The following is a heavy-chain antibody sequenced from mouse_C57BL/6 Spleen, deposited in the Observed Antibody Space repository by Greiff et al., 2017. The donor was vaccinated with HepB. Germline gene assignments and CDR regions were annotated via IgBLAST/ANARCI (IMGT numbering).Heavy chain of an antibody. CDR2: IHPNSGST. V-gene: IGHV1-64*01. CDR3: AMPTVVPTRYYFDY. D-gene: IGHD1-1*01. CDR1: GYTFTSYW. Sequence: VQLQQSGAELVKPGASVKLSCKASGYTFTSYWMHWVKQRPGQGLEWIGMIHPNSGSTNYNEKFKSKATLTVDKSSSTAYMQLSSLTSEDSAVYYCAMPTVVPTRYYFDYWGQGTTLTVSS. J-gene: IGHJ2*01.